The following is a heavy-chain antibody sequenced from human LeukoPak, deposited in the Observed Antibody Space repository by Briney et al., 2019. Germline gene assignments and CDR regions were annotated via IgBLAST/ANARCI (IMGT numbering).Heavy chain of an antibody. J-gene: IGHJ4*02. CDR3: ARGGTGAYYDSSGYYYPLVY. CDR1: GGSISSGSYY. V-gene: IGHV4-61*01. D-gene: IGHD3-22*01. CDR2: IYYSGST. Sequence: PSQTLSLTCTVSGGSISSGSYYWSWIRQPPGKGLEWIGYIYYSGSTNYNPSLKSRVTISVDTSKNQFSLKLSSVTAADTAVYYCARGGTGAYYDSSGYYYPLVYWGQGTLVTVSS.